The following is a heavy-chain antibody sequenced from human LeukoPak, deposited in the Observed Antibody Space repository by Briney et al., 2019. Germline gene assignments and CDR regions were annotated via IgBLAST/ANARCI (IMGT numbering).Heavy chain of an antibody. CDR1: GFTFSSYS. V-gene: IGHV3-7*01. Sequence: PGGSLRLSCAASGFTFSSYSMNWVRQAPGKRLEWVANIKQDGSEKCYVDSVKGRFTISRDNAKNSLYLQMNSLIAEDTAVYYCARDGPSIGWYDYWGQGTLVTVSS. J-gene: IGHJ4*02. CDR2: IKQDGSEK. CDR3: ARDGPSIGWYDY. D-gene: IGHD6-19*01.